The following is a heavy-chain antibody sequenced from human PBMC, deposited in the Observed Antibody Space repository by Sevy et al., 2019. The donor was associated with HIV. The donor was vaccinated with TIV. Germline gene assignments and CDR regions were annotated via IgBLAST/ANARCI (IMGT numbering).Heavy chain of an antibody. CDR1: GLTFDDYA. CDR3: AKDRGSGSGPSAEYFHH. J-gene: IGHJ1*01. D-gene: IGHD6-19*01. CDR2: ISWNSAFI. Sequence: GGSLRLSCAASGLTFDDYAMHWVRQAPGKGLEWVSGISWNSAFIGYADSVKGRLTISRDNAKNSLYLQMNSLKPEDTAFYYCAKDRGSGSGPSAEYFHHWGQCTLVTVSS. V-gene: IGHV3-9*01.